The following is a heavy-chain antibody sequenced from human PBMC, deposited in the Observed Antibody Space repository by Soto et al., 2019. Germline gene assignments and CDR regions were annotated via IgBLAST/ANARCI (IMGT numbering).Heavy chain of an antibody. J-gene: IGHJ4*02. CDR3: ASSIGDTFGGVIARNPH. CDR2: IYYSGST. CDR1: GGSISSSSYY. V-gene: IGHV4-39*01. Sequence: SETLSLTCTVSGGSISSSSYYWGWIRQPPGKGLEWIGSIYYSGSTYYNPSLKSRVTISVDTSKNQFSLKLSSVTAADTAVYYCASSIGDTFGGVIARNPHWGQGTLVTVSS. D-gene: IGHD3-16*02.